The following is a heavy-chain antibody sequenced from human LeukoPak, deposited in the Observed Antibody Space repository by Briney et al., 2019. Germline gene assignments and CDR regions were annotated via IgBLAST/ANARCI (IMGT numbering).Heavy chain of an antibody. J-gene: IGHJ6*03. CDR3: ARDRDWPYSSSVDGGYYYMDV. Sequence: SETLSLTCAVYGGTFSGYYWSWIRQPPGKRLEWVGGSNDSGGTNYNPSLKSRVTISADKSKNQVSLKLTSVTAADTAVYYCARDRDWPYSSSVDGGYYYMDVWGKGTTVTVSS. V-gene: IGHV4-34*01. D-gene: IGHD6-13*01. CDR2: SNDSGGT. CDR1: GGTFSGYY.